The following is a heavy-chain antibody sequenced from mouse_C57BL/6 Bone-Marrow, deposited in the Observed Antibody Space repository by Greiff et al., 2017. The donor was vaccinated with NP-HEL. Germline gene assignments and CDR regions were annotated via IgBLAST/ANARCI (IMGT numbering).Heavy chain of an antibody. V-gene: IGHV1-85*01. CDR3: ARSPIYYDYDGPWFAY. Sequence: VQRVESGPELVKPGASVKLSCKASGYTFTSYDINWVKQRPGQGLEWIGWIYPRDGSTKYNEKFKGKATLTVDTSSSTAYMELHSLTSEDSAVYFCARSPIYYDYDGPWFAYWGQGTLVTVSA. D-gene: IGHD2-4*01. CDR1: GYTFTSYD. J-gene: IGHJ3*01. CDR2: IYPRDGST.